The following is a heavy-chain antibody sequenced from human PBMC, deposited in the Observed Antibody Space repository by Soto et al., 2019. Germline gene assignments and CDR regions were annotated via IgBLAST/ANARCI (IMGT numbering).Heavy chain of an antibody. CDR2: IYYSGRT. CDR3: ATMSSSGYPLDY. CDR1: GGSISSSSYY. J-gene: IGHJ4*02. V-gene: IGHV4-39*07. D-gene: IGHD3-22*01. Sequence: PSETLSLTCTVSGGSISSSSYYWGWIRQPPGKGLEWIGSIYYSGRTSYNPSLKSRVTISVDTSKNQFSLKLSSVTAADTAVYFCATMSSSGYPLDYWGRGTLVTVSS.